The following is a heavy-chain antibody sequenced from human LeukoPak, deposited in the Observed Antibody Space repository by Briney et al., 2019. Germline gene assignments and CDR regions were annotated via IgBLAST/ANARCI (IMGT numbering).Heavy chain of an antibody. CDR1: GFILSSYV. Sequence: GVSLRLSCATSGFILSSYVMSWVRQAPGKGLEWVSGISSSGGSTYYADSVKGRFTISKDNSKNTLYLQMNSLRAEDTAVYFCAKGERSGDYYKDAFDFWGQGTLVTVSA. CDR2: ISSSGGST. J-gene: IGHJ4*02. CDR3: AKGERSGDYYKDAFDF. V-gene: IGHV3-23*01. D-gene: IGHD1-26*01.